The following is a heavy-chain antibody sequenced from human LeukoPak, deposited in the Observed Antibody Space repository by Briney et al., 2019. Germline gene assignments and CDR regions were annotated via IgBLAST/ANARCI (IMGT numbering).Heavy chain of an antibody. CDR2: IRSKAFGGTT. D-gene: IGHD3-9*01. J-gene: IGHJ4*02. CDR3: VRKNFDILNGYYFDY. CDR1: GFTFGDYA. V-gene: IGHV3-49*04. Sequence: GGSLRLSCTASGFTFGDYAMSWVRQAPGKGLEWIGFIRSKAFGGTTEYATSVKGRFTISRDDSESIAYLHMNSLKTEDTAVYYCVRKNFDILNGYYFDYWGQGTLVTVSS.